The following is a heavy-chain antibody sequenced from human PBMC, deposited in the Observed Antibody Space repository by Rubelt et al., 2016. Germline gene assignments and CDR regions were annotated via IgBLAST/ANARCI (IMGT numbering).Heavy chain of an antibody. CDR2: IDPRDSYI. CDR3: GRGNSWYPL. CDR1: GYNFTTYW. J-gene: IGHJ4*02. V-gene: IGHV5-10-1*03. D-gene: IGHD6-13*01. Sequence: EVQLVQSGAEVKKPGESLRISCKGSGYNFTTYWISWVRPTPGKGLEWMGRIDPRDSYINYSPSFQGHVTISADKSISTAYLQWSSLKASDTAMYYCGRGNSWYPLWGQGTLVTVSS.